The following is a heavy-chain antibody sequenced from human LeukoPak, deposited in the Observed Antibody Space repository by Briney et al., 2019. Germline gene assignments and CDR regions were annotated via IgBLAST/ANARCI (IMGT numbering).Heavy chain of an antibody. CDR2: ISAYNGNT. CDR1: GYTFTSYG. Sequence: GASVKVSCKASGYTFTSYGISWVRQAPGQGLEWMGCISAYNGNTNYAQKIQGRVTMTTDTSTSTAYMGLRSLRSDDTAVYYCANDQGGSGWYFGAVGYGMDVWGQGTTVTVSS. J-gene: IGHJ6*02. CDR3: ANDQGGSGWYFGAVGYGMDV. V-gene: IGHV1-18*01. D-gene: IGHD6-19*01.